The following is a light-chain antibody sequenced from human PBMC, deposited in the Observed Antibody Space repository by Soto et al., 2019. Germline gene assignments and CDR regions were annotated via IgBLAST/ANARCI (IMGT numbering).Light chain of an antibody. CDR1: QSISSSY. Sequence: EIVMTQSPATLSVSPGERAILSCRASQSISSSYLAWYQQKPGQAPRLLIYGASTRATGIPARFSGSGSGTEFTLTISNLQSEDFAVYYCQQYNNWPPLTFGGGTKVEIK. V-gene: IGKV3-15*01. J-gene: IGKJ4*01. CDR2: GAS. CDR3: QQYNNWPPLT.